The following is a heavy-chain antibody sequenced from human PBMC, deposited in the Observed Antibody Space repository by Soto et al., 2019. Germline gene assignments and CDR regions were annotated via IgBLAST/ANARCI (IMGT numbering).Heavy chain of an antibody. V-gene: IGHV4-59*08. J-gene: IGHJ6*02. Sequence: PXXTLSLTCTVSGRSINSYYWIWIRPSPGKRMEGIGYVHQSCCSIYEPAFQSRVAISLNTYKSQFSLMLTSVPRTYTAVYYCARQGFGPLHVLVDVWGQVTTVTVSS. CDR2: VHQSCCS. CDR3: ARQGFGPLHVLVDV. CDR1: GRSINSYY. D-gene: IGHD3-10*01.